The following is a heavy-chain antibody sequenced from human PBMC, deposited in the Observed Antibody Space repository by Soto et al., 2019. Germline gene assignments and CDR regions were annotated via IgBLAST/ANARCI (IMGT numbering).Heavy chain of an antibody. Sequence: EVQLLDSGGGLVQPGGSLRLSCAASGFTFSNYAMNWVRQAPGKGLDWVSAISGSGGSTYYADSVKGRFTISRDNSKNTLYLQMSSLRAEDTAVYYGAKGPLGSGYDLDSWGQGTLVTVSS. D-gene: IGHD5-12*01. CDR3: AKGPLGSGYDLDS. V-gene: IGHV3-23*01. CDR2: ISGSGGST. J-gene: IGHJ4*02. CDR1: GFTFSNYA.